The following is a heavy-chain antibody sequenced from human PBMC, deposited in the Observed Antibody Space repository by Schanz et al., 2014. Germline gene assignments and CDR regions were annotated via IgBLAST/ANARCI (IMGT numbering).Heavy chain of an antibody. CDR1: GFTFSDYY. J-gene: IGHJ3*02. CDR3: AREEGYGYGPGAFDI. D-gene: IGHD5-18*01. CDR2: ILYDGSKT. V-gene: IGHV3-30*03. Sequence: PGGSLRLSCAASGFTFSDYYMSWIRQAPGKGLEWVAVILYDGSKTYYADSVKGRFTISRDNSKNTLSLQMNSLRAEDTAVYYCAREEGYGYGPGAFDIWGQGTMVTVSS.